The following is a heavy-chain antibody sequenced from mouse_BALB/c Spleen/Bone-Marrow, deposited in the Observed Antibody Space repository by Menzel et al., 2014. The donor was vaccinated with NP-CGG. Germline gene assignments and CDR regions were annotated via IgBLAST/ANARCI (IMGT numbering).Heavy chain of an antibody. V-gene: IGHV5-4*02. CDR1: GFTFSDYY. CDR2: ISDGGNYT. Sequence: EVKLMGSGGGLVKPGGSLELSCAASGFTFSDYYMYWVRQTPEKRLEWVATISDGGNYTYYPDSVKGRFTISRDNTKNNLYLQMSSLKSEDTAMYFCTRGGFAYWGQGTLVTVSA. CDR3: TRGGFAY. J-gene: IGHJ3*01.